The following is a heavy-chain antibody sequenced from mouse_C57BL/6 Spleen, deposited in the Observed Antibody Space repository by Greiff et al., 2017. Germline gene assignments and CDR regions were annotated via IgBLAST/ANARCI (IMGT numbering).Heavy chain of an antibody. CDR1: GFTFSSYT. CDR2: ISGGGGNT. V-gene: IGHV5-9*01. Sequence: EVKLMESGGGLVKPGGSLKLSCAASGFTFSSYTMSWVRQTPEQRLEWVATISGGGGNTYYPDSVKGRFTISRDNATNTLYLQMSSLRSEDTALDYCARYTRVTARYFDVWGTGTTVTVSS. CDR3: ARYTRVTARYFDV. D-gene: IGHD2-2*01. J-gene: IGHJ1*03.